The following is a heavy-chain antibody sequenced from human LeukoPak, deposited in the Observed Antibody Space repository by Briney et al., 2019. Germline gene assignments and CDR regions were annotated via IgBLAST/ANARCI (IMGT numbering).Heavy chain of an antibody. V-gene: IGHV4-34*01. Sequence: SETLSLTCAVYGGSFSGYYWSWIRQPPGKGLEWIGEINHSGSTNYNPSLKSRVTISVDTSKNQFSLKLSSVTAADTAVYYCARARGSSFFDYWGQGTMVTVSS. D-gene: IGHD3-10*01. CDR2: INHSGST. CDR3: ARARGSSFFDY. CDR1: GGSFSGYY. J-gene: IGHJ4*02.